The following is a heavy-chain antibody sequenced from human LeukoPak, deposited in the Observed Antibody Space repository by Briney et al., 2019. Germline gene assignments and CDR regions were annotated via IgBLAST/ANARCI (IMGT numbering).Heavy chain of an antibody. CDR3: AKDKGRYYGSGSYDY. CDR2: ISWNSGSI. J-gene: IGHJ4*02. V-gene: IGHV3-9*01. CDR1: GFTFDDYA. D-gene: IGHD3-10*01. Sequence: GGSLRLSCAASGFTFDDYAMHWVRQAPGKGLEWVSGISWNSGSIGYADSVKGRFTISRDNAKNSLYLQMNSLRAEDTALYYCAKDKGRYYGSGSYDYWGQGTLVTVSS.